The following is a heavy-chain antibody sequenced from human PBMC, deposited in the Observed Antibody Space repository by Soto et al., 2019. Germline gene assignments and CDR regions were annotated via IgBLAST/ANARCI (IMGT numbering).Heavy chain of an antibody. Sequence: QPGGSLRLSCAASGFIFESYVMNWVRQAPGKGLEWVSGISGRGSSTYYADSVKGRFTISRDNSKSTVYLELNNLSAEDTAVYHCAKNQGVELVPLATVDWFDPWGQGSVVTVSS. CDR2: ISGRGSST. CDR1: GFIFESYV. V-gene: IGHV3-23*01. D-gene: IGHD1-26*01. CDR3: AKNQGVELVPLATVDWFDP. J-gene: IGHJ5*02.